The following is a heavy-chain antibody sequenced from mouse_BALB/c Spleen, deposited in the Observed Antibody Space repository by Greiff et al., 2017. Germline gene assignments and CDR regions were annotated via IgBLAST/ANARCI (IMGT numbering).Heavy chain of an antibody. CDR1: GFSLTSYG. J-gene: IGHJ4*01. Sequence: VKLVESGPGLVAPSQSLSITCTVSGFSLTSYGVHWVRQPPGKGLEWLGVIWAGGSTDYNAAFISRLSISKDNSKSQVFFKMNSLQANDTAIYYCATSTVVPSMDYWGQGTSVTVSS. CDR2: IWAGGST. D-gene: IGHD1-1*01. CDR3: ATSTVVPSMDY. V-gene: IGHV2-2*02.